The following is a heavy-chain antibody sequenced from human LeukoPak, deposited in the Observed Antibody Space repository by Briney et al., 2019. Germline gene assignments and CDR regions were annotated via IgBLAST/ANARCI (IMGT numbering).Heavy chain of an antibody. Sequence: ASVKVSCKASGYTFTSYAINWVRQAPGQGLELMGWINTNTGNPTYAQGFTGRFVFSLDTSVSRGYLQISSLKAEDTAVYYCAREDYDFWSGYIGWFDPWGQGTLVTVSS. D-gene: IGHD3-3*01. CDR1: GYTFTSYA. CDR2: INTNTGNP. V-gene: IGHV7-4-1*02. CDR3: AREDYDFWSGYIGWFDP. J-gene: IGHJ5*02.